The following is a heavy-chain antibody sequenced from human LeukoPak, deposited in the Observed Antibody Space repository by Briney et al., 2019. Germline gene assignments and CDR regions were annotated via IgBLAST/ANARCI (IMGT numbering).Heavy chain of an antibody. CDR3: AKNYGDSNWFDP. CDR2: TYYRSNWFN. Sequence: SQTLSLTCAISGDSVSSNSAAWNWITQSPSRGLECLGRTYYRSNWFNEFALSVKSRITINPDTSKNQFSLQLNSVTPEDTAVYYCAKNYGDSNWFDPWGQGTLVTVSS. V-gene: IGHV6-1*01. J-gene: IGHJ5*02. CDR1: GDSVSSNSAA. D-gene: IGHD4-17*01.